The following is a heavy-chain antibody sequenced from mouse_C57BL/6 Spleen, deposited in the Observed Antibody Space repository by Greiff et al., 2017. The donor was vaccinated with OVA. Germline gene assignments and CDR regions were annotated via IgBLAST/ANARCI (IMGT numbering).Heavy chain of an antibody. CDR3: VRHSSYGLDY. V-gene: IGHV10-1*01. CDR2: IRSKSNNYAT. D-gene: IGHD2-12*01. J-gene: IGHJ2*01. Sequence: EVQLVESGGGLVQPKGSLKLSCAASGFSFNTYAMNWVRQAPGKGLEWVARIRSKSNNYATYYADSVKDRFTISRDDSESMLYLQMNNLKTEDTAMYYCVRHSSYGLDYWGQGTTLTVSS. CDR1: GFSFNTYA.